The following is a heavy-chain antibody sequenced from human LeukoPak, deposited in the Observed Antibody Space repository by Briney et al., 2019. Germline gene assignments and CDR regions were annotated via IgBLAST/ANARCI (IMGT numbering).Heavy chain of an antibody. Sequence: SETLSLTCTVSGGSICSSSYYWGWIRQPPGKGLEWIGSIYYSGSTYYNPSLKSRVTISVDTSKNQFSLKLSSVTAADTALYYCARHSYNYYGLDVWGQGTTITVSS. CDR3: ARHSYNYYGLDV. CDR1: GGSICSSSYY. CDR2: IYYSGST. J-gene: IGHJ6*02. V-gene: IGHV4-39*01.